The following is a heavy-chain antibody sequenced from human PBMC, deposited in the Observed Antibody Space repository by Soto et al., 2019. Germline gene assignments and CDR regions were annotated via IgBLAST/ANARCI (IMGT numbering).Heavy chain of an antibody. D-gene: IGHD1-1*01. CDR3: AGGWNYFDY. CDR1: GLNFRTYG. J-gene: IGHJ4*02. CDR2: ISYDGRSK. Sequence: VRLVESGGGVVQPGTSLRLSCAASGLNFRTYGMHWARQAPGKGLEWVALISYDGRSKYYADSVKGRLTISRDNSKNPLYLQWNSLRGEDTAVYYCAGGWNYFDYWGQGTQVPVSS. V-gene: IGHV3-30*03.